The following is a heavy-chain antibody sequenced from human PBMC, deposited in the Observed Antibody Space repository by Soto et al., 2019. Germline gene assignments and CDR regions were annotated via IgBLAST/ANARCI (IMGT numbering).Heavy chain of an antibody. D-gene: IGHD4-17*01. CDR2: RSYDGSNK. CDR3: ASALEHDYGDYVRRGSIYY. CDR1: GFTFSSYA. Sequence: QVQLVESGGGVVQPGRSLRLSCAASGFTFSSYAMHWVCQAPGKGLEWVAVRSYDGSNKYYADSVKGRFTISRDNSKNTLYLQMNSLRAEDTAVYYCASALEHDYGDYVRRGSIYYWGQGTLVTVSS. J-gene: IGHJ4*02. V-gene: IGHV3-30-3*01.